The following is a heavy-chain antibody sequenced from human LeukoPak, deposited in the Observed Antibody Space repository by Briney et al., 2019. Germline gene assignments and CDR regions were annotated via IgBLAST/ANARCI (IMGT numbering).Heavy chain of an antibody. Sequence: GGSLRLSCAASGFTFSSYWMSWVRQAPGKGLGWVANIKQDGSEKYYVDSVKGRFTISRDNAKNSLYLQMNSLRAEDTAVYYCARGRRYCSGGSCTTPRLYFDYWGQGTLVTVSS. D-gene: IGHD2-15*01. V-gene: IGHV3-7*03. CDR1: GFTFSSYW. CDR3: ARGRRYCSGGSCTTPRLYFDY. J-gene: IGHJ4*02. CDR2: IKQDGSEK.